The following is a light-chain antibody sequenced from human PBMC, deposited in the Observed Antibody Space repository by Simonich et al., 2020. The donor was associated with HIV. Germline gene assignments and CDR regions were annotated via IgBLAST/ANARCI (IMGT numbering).Light chain of an antibody. J-gene: IGLJ3*02. CDR2: EDT. Sequence: SYELTQPPSVSVSPGQTARITCSGDALSKKYAFWYQQKSGPAPVLVIFEDTKRPSGIPERFSGSSSGTVATLTISGAQVEDEADYYCYSTDSSANHRVFGGGSKLTVL. CDR3: YSTDSSANHRV. V-gene: IGLV3-10*01. CDR1: ALSKKY.